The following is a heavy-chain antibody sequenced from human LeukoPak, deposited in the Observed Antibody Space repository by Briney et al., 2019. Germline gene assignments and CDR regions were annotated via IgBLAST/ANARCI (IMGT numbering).Heavy chain of an antibody. CDR2: INPNSGVT. J-gene: IGHJ4*02. CDR3: ARDTPHGVGFCSSGSCFAYDY. D-gene: IGHD2-15*01. V-gene: IGHV1-2*02. Sequence: ASVKVSCKASGYAFTGYYIHWVRQAPRQGRERMGWINPNSGVTNYAQNFQGRVAMTRDTSVSTTYMELTRLRSDDTAVYYCARDTPHGVGFCSSGSCFAYDYWGQGTLVTVSS. CDR1: GYAFTGYY.